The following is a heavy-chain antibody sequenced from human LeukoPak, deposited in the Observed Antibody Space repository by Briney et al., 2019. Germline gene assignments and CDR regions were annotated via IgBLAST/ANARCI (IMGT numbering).Heavy chain of an antibody. V-gene: IGHV4-59*01. CDR2: IYYSGST. J-gene: IGHJ4*02. D-gene: IGHD3-10*01. Sequence: SETLSLTCTVPGGSISSYYWSWIRQPPGKGLEWIGYIYYSGSTNYNPSLKSRVTISVDTSKNQFSLKLSSVTAADTAVYYCARVEGTMVRGANFDYWGQGTLVTVSS. CDR1: GGSISSYY. CDR3: ARVEGTMVRGANFDY.